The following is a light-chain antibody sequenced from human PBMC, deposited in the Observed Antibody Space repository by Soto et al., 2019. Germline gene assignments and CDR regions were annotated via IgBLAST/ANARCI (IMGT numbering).Light chain of an antibody. J-gene: IGLJ1*01. Sequence: QSVLTQPASVSGSPGQSITISCTGTSSDVGAFPYVSWYQQHPGKVPKLMIYEVTNRPSGVSHRFSGSKSGNMASLTISGLHAEDEVDYYCTSTTSGITYVFGTGTKLTVL. CDR2: EVT. V-gene: IGLV2-14*01. CDR3: TSTTSGITYV. CDR1: SSDVGAFPY.